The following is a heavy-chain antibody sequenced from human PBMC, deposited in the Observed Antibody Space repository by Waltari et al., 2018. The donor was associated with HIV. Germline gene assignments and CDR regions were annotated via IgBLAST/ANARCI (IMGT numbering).Heavy chain of an antibody. D-gene: IGHD3-10*01. CDR1: GFTSNTVW. Sequence: EVQLVESGGDLLKPGECLRLFSAASGFTSNTVWLSWVRQAPGKGLEWIGRLKKEGEGGGTDYDEAVKGRFTISRADSESMVYLQMNRLKIEDTVVYYCTAEEVYGSGSRFNYWGKGTLVTVTS. CDR2: LKKEGEGGGT. CDR3: TAEEVYGSGSRFNY. J-gene: IGHJ4*02. V-gene: IGHV3-15*01.